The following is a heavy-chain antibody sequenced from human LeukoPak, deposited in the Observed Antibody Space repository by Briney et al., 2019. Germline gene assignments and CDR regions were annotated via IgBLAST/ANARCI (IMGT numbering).Heavy chain of an antibody. V-gene: IGHV3-23*01. Sequence: GGSLRLSCSASGFTFGNYAMSWVRQAPGKGLEWVSAISGGGSSTFYADSVRGRFTISRDNSNNTMFLRMDSLRAEDTSVYYCAKEDSAVVTPGNWFDPWGQGNLVTVSS. J-gene: IGHJ5*02. CDR2: ISGGGSST. CDR3: AKEDSAVVTPGNWFDP. CDR1: GFTFGNYA. D-gene: IGHD4-23*01.